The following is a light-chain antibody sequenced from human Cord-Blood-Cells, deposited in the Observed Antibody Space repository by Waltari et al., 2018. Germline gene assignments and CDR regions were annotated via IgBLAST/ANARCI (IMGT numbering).Light chain of an antibody. Sequence: DIKMTQSPSSLSASVGDSVTTTCRASQSISSDLNWYQQKPGKAPKLLIYAASSLQSGVPSRFSGSGSGTDFTLTISSRQPEDFATYDCQQSYSTPWTFGQGTKVEIK. CDR2: AAS. V-gene: IGKV1-39*01. J-gene: IGKJ1*01. CDR3: QQSYSTPWT. CDR1: QSISSD.